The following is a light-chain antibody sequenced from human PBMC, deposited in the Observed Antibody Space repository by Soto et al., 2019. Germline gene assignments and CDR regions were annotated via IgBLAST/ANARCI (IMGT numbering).Light chain of an antibody. V-gene: IGKV3-20*01. CDR3: QHYGNSVWT. Sequence: EIVLTQSPGTLSLSPGERATLSCRASQSVSSTNLVWYRQKRGQPPRLLIYGASTRGTGIPDRFRGSGSGTDFTLTISRLEPEDFAVYFCQHYGNSVWTFGQGTKVEIK. CDR2: GAS. CDR1: QSVSSTN. J-gene: IGKJ1*01.